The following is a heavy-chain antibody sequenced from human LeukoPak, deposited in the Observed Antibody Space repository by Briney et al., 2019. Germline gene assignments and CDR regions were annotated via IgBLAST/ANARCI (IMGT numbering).Heavy chain of an antibody. V-gene: IGHV5-51*01. J-gene: IGHJ3*02. CDR3: ARQALSSSWYGDAFDI. CDR1: GYSFTSYW. Sequence: GESLKISCKGSGYSFTSYWIGWVRQMPGKGLEWMGIIYPGDSDTRYSPSFQGQVTISADKSISTAYLQWSSLKASDTAMYYCARQALSSSWYGDAFDIWGQGTMVTVSS. D-gene: IGHD6-13*01. CDR2: IYPGDSDT.